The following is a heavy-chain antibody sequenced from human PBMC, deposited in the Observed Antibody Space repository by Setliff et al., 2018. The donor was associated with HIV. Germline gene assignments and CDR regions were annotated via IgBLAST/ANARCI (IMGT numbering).Heavy chain of an antibody. V-gene: IGHV7-4-1*02. CDR3: ARALYGDYGGDLNWLDP. J-gene: IGHJ5*02. CDR1: GYNFENYA. Sequence: ASVKVSCKTSGYNFENYAINWVRQAPGQGLEWMGWINTNSGSPTYAQAFTGRFLFSVDTVVATAYLQINNLKTEDTAVYYCARALYGDYGGDLNWLDPWG. CDR2: INTNSGSP. D-gene: IGHD4-17*01.